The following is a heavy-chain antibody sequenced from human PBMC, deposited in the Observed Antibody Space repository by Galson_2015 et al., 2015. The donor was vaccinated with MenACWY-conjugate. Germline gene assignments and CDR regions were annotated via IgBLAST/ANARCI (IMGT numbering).Heavy chain of an antibody. Sequence: SVTVSCKASGYAFTSCGITWVRQAPGKGLEWMGWIRAYNGNTKYAQKLQGRVTMTTDTSTSTAYMELRSLRSDDTAVYYCARWLPGTFDAFDMWGQGTMVTVSS. V-gene: IGHV1-18*01. CDR1: GYAFTSCG. CDR3: ARWLPGTFDAFDM. CDR2: IRAYNGNT. J-gene: IGHJ3*02. D-gene: IGHD5-12*01.